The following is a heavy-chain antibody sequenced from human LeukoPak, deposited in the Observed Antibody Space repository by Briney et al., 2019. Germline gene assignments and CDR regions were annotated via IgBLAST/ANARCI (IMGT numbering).Heavy chain of an antibody. J-gene: IGHJ4*02. Sequence: GGSLRLSCAASGFTFSSYAMSWVRQAPGKGLEWVSAISGSGGSTYYADSVKGRFTISRDNSKNTLYLQMNSLRAEDTAVYYCARDNGIQLWKRYFDYWGQGTLVTVSS. CDR2: ISGSGGST. D-gene: IGHD5-18*01. CDR3: ARDNGIQLWKRYFDY. CDR1: GFTFSSYA. V-gene: IGHV3-23*01.